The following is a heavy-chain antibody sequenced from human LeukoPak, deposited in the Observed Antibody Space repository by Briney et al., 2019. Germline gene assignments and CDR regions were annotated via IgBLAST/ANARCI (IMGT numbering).Heavy chain of an antibody. Sequence: PSETLSLTCAVYGGSFSGYYWSWIRQPPGKGLEWIGEINHSGSTNYNPSLKSRVTMSVDTSKNQFSLKLSSVTAADTAVYYCAREGSSSSSDYWGQGTLVTVSS. D-gene: IGHD6-6*01. CDR2: INHSGST. V-gene: IGHV4-34*01. CDR3: AREGSSSSSDY. J-gene: IGHJ4*02. CDR1: GGSFSGYY.